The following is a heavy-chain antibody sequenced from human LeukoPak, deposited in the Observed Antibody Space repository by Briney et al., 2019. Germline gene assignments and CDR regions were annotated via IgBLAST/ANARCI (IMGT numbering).Heavy chain of an antibody. J-gene: IGHJ4*02. D-gene: IGHD6-19*01. Sequence: SETLSLTCTVSGGSISSSSYYWGWIRQPPGKGLEWIGSIYYSGSTYYNPSLKSRVTISVDTSKNQFSLKLSSVTAADTAVYYCARDSSGWWHFDYWGQGTLVTVSS. V-gene: IGHV4-39*02. CDR3: ARDSSGWWHFDY. CDR1: GGSISSSSYY. CDR2: IYYSGST.